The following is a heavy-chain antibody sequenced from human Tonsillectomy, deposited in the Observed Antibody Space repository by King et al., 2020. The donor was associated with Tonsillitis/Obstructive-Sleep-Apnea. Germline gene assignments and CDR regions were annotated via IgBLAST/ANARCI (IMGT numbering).Heavy chain of an antibody. Sequence: VQLQESGPGLVKPSETLSLTCTVSGGSISSYYWSWIRQPPGKGLEWIGYIYYSGSTNYNPSLKSRVTISVDTSKNQFSLKLSSVTAADTAVYYCAGLPYDLKTGGWFDPWGQGTLVTVSS. J-gene: IGHJ5*02. CDR2: IYYSGST. D-gene: IGHD3-3*01. V-gene: IGHV4-59*01. CDR3: AGLPYDLKTGGWFDP. CDR1: GGSISSYY.